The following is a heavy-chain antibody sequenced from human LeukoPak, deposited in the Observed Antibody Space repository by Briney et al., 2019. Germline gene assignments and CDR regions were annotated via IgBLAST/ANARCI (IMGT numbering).Heavy chain of an antibody. Sequence: PGRSLRLSCAASGFTFSSYGMHWVRQAPGKGLEWVAVISYDGSNKYYADSVKGRFTISRDNSKNTLYLRMNSLRAEDTAVYYCAKEYCSGGSCYLGYWGQGTLVTVSS. D-gene: IGHD2-15*01. CDR1: GFTFSSYG. V-gene: IGHV3-30*18. CDR3: AKEYCSGGSCYLGY. J-gene: IGHJ4*02. CDR2: ISYDGSNK.